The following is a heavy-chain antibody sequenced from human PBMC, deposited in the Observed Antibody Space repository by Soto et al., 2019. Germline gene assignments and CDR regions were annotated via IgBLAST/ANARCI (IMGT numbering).Heavy chain of an antibody. CDR2: ISYSGHT. Sequence: SETLSLTSTVSGGSINNYYWSWIRQPPGKGLEWIAYISYSGHTHYSPSLESRATISVDTSKNQFSLKLTSMTAADTAVYYCARQKAMGATFFDSWGQGALVTVSS. CDR3: ARQKAMGATFFDS. CDR1: GGSINNYY. J-gene: IGHJ4*02. D-gene: IGHD1-26*01. V-gene: IGHV4-59*08.